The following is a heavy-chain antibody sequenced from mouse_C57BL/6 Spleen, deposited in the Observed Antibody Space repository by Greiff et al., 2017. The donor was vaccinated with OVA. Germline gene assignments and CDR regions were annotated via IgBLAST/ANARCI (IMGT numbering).Heavy chain of an antibody. D-gene: IGHD2-1*01. V-gene: IGHV1-82*01. Sequence: VKLVESGPELVKPGASVKISCKASGYAFSSSWMNWVKQRPGQGLEWIGRIYPGDGDTNYNGKFKGKATLTADKSSSTAYMQLSSLTSEDSAVYFCATYGVYYGNYDSFAYWGQGTLVTVSA. CDR3: ATYGVYYGNYDSFAY. CDR1: GYAFSSSW. J-gene: IGHJ3*01. CDR2: IYPGDGDT.